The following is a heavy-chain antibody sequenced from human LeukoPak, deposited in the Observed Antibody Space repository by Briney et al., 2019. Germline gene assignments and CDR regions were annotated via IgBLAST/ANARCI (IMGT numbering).Heavy chain of an antibody. CDR1: GYTFTSYY. CDR3: ARGARLGDFWSGYTYGMDV. Sequence: GASVKVSCKASGYTFTSYYMHWVRQATGQGVEWMGWMNPNSGNTGYAQKFQGRVTMTRNTSISTAYMELSSLRSEDTAVYYCARGARLGDFWSGYTYGMDVWGQGTTVTVSS. CDR2: MNPNSGNT. D-gene: IGHD3-3*01. V-gene: IGHV1-8*02. J-gene: IGHJ6*02.